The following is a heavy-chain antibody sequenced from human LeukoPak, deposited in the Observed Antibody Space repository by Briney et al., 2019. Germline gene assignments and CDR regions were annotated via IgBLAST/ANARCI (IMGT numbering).Heavy chain of an antibody. CDR3: ARSGKSAYILDY. J-gene: IGHJ4*02. V-gene: IGHV4-61*01. CDR1: GGSVSSGSYY. CDR2: IYYSGST. Sequence: SETLSITCTVSGGSVSSGSYYWSWIRQPPGKGLEWIGYIYYSGSTNYNPSLKSRVTISVDTSKNQFSLKLSSVTAADTAVYYCARSGKSAYILDYWGQGTLVTVSS. D-gene: IGHD3-16*01.